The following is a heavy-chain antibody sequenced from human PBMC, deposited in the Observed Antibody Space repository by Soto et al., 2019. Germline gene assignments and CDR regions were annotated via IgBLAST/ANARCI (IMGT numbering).Heavy chain of an antibody. Sequence: GGSLRLSCAASGFTFSSYAMSWVRQAPGKGLEWVSAISGSGGSTYYADSVKGRFTISRDNSKNTLYLQMNSLRAEDTAVYYCAKDDVVVVPAATGNYYYGMDVWGQGTTVTVSS. CDR2: ISGSGGST. D-gene: IGHD2-2*01. CDR1: GFTFSSYA. J-gene: IGHJ6*02. V-gene: IGHV3-23*01. CDR3: AKDDVVVVPAATGNYYYGMDV.